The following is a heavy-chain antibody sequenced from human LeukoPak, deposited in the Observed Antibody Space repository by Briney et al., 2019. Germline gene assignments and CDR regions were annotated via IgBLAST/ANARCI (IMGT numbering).Heavy chain of an antibody. CDR3: ARNLGYSYGPVYFDY. CDR1: GGSISSYY. CDR2: IYYSGST. D-gene: IGHD5-18*01. V-gene: IGHV4-59*01. J-gene: IGHJ4*02. Sequence: SETLSLTCTVSGGSISSYYWSWIRQPPGKGLEWIGYIYYSGSTNYNPSHKSRVTISVDTSKNQFSLKLSSVTAADTAVYYCARNLGYSYGPVYFDYWGQGTLVTVSS.